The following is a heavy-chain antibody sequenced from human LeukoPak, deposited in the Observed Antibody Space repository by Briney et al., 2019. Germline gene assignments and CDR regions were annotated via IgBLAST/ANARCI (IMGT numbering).Heavy chain of an antibody. CDR2: IKSDGSST. V-gene: IGHV3-74*01. D-gene: IGHD1-26*01. CDR3: VRDNRSYNFDY. J-gene: IGHJ4*02. Sequence: GSLRLSCAASGFTFSRYWMHWVRQAPGKGLVWVSCIKSDGSSTSIADSAKGRFTISRDNAKNTVYLQMNSLRAEDTAVYYCVRDNRSYNFDYWGQGTLVTVSS. CDR1: GFTFSRYW.